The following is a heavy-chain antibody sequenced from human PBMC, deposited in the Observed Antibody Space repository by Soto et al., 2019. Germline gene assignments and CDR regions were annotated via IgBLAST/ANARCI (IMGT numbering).Heavy chain of an antibody. CDR2: ITQDGNGK. CDR1: GFSFSSYR. V-gene: IGHV3-7*01. CDR3: ARDWSATSSGRVIDH. Sequence: EVQLVESGGGLVQPGESLRLTCAASGFSFSSYRFSWVRQAPGKGLEWVAYITQDGNGKYYVDSMKGRFTTSRDNAKNSLVLQTNSLRADDTAVYYCARDWSATSSGRVIDHWGQGALVTGSS. D-gene: IGHD3-3*01. J-gene: IGHJ4*02.